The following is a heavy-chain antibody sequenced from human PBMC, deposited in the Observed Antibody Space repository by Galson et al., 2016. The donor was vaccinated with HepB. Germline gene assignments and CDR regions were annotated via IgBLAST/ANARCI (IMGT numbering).Heavy chain of an antibody. CDR2: IYSGGST. CDR1: GFSVSITY. Sequence: SLRLSCAVTGFSVSITYISWVRQAPGKGLEWVSVIYSGGSTYYVDAVKGRFTISRDSSKNTVYLEMNSLRPEDTAVYYCARDLTAPLDYWGQGTLVTVSS. D-gene: IGHD2-21*02. CDR3: ARDLTAPLDY. V-gene: IGHV3-66*02. J-gene: IGHJ4*02.